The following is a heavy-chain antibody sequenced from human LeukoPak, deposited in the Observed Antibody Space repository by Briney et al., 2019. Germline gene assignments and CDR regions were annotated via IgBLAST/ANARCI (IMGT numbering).Heavy chain of an antibody. D-gene: IGHD6-13*01. V-gene: IGHV4-59*01. CDR1: GGSINSYY. J-gene: IGHJ4*02. CDR2: TYYSGST. CDR3: ASCRAVAGTYYFDY. Sequence: SETLSLTCTGPGGSINSYYWSWIRQPPGEGLEWIGYTYYSGSTDYNSSLKSRVTISLDTSRNQFSLKLSSVTAADTAVYYCASCRAVAGTYYFDYWGQGTLVTVSS.